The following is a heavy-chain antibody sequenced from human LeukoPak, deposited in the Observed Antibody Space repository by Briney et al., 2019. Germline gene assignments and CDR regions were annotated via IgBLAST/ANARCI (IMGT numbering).Heavy chain of an antibody. J-gene: IGHJ6*03. Sequence: SVKVSCKASGGTFSSYAISWVRQAPGQGLGWMGGIIPIFGTANYAQKFQGRVTITADESTSTAYMELSSLRSEDTAVYYCARPLETTVTTGYYYYYMDVWGKGTTVTVSS. CDR3: ARPLETTVTTGYYYYYMDV. D-gene: IGHD4-11*01. V-gene: IGHV1-69*13. CDR1: GGTFSSYA. CDR2: IIPIFGTA.